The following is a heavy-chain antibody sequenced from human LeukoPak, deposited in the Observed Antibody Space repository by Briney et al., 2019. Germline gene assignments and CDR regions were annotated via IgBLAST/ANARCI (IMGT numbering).Heavy chain of an antibody. V-gene: IGHV4-38-2*02. J-gene: IGHJ3*02. Sequence: IPSETLSLTCTVSGYSISSGYYWGWIRQPPGKGLEWIGSIYHSGSTYYNPSLKSRVTISVDTSKNQFSLKLSSVTAADTAVYYCARETTVVTPGRSDVFDIWGQGTMVTVSS. CDR3: ARETTVVTPGRSDVFDI. D-gene: IGHD4-23*01. CDR2: IYHSGST. CDR1: GYSISSGYY.